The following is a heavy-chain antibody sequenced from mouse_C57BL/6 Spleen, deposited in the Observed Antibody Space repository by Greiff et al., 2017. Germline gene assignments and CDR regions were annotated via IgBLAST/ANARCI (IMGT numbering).Heavy chain of an antibody. Sequence: DVQLVESGPGLVKPSQSLSLTCSVTGYSITSGYYWNWIRQFPGNKLEWMGYISYDGSNNYNPSLKNRISITRDTSKNQFFLKLNSVTTEDTATYYCARKVYYSDFDYWGQGTTLTVSS. D-gene: IGHD2-12*01. CDR3: ARKVYYSDFDY. V-gene: IGHV3-6*01. CDR2: ISYDGSN. J-gene: IGHJ2*01. CDR1: GYSITSGYY.